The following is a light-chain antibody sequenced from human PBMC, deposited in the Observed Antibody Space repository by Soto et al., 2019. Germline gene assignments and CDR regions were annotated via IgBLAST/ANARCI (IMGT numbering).Light chain of an antibody. Sequence: ELVLTQSPATLSLSPGERATLSCRASQSVINYLAWYQQKPGQAPRLLIYDTSNRATGIPARFSGSGSGTDFTLIIRSLEPEDFAVYYCQQRANWPLTFGGGTKVEIK. CDR2: DTS. CDR3: QQRANWPLT. J-gene: IGKJ4*01. V-gene: IGKV3-11*01. CDR1: QSVINY.